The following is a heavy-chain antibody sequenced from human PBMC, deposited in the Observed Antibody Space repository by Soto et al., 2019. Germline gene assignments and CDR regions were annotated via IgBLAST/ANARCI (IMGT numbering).Heavy chain of an antibody. J-gene: IGHJ6*02. V-gene: IGHV1-69*13. CDR3: ARDVALPEQLTYYYGMDV. CDR2: IIPIFGTA. CDR1: GVTFSSYA. D-gene: IGHD6-13*01. Sequence: SVKVSGKASGVTFSSYAISWVRQAPGQGLEWMGGIIPIFGTANYAQKFQGRVTITADESTSTAYMELSSLRSEDTAVYYCARDVALPEQLTYYYGMDVWGQGTTVTVSS.